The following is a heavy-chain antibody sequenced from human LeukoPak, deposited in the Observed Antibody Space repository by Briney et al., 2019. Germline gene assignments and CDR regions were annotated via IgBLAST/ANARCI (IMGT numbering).Heavy chain of an antibody. J-gene: IGHJ4*02. D-gene: IGHD3-16*01. CDR1: GYTFTGYY. V-gene: IGHV1-2*02. Sequence: ASVTVSRMASGYTFTGYYMHWVRQAPGQGLEWMGWINPNSGGTNYTQKFQGRVTMTRDTSISTAYMELSRLRSDDTAVYYCARGRHKYYDYVWGSYSDYWGQGTLVTVSS. CDR3: ARGRHKYYDYVWGSYSDY. CDR2: INPNSGGT.